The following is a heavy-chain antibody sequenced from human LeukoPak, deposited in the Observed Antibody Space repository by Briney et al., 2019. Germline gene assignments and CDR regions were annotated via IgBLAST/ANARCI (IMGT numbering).Heavy chain of an antibody. CDR2: IYSGST. D-gene: IGHD3-9*01. CDR3: ARSSYDILTGYYYAH. V-gene: IGHV4-59*01. Sequence: KPSETLSLTCTVSGDSISSYYWNWIRQPPGKGLEWIGYIYSGSTNYNPSLRSRVTISVDTSKNQFSLKLSSVTAADTAVYYCARSSYDILTGYYYAHWGQGTLVTVSP. CDR1: GDSISSYY. J-gene: IGHJ4*02.